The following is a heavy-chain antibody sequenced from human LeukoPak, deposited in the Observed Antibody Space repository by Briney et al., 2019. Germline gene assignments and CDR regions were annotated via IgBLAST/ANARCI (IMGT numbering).Heavy chain of an antibody. D-gene: IGHD3-10*01. V-gene: IGHV3-53*01. CDR2: IYSGGST. CDR3: ASGSGSYRTPYYYMDV. CDR1: GFTVSSNY. Sequence: GGSLRLSCVASGFTVSSNYMGWVRQAPGKGLEWVSVIYSGGSTYYADSVKGRFTISRDNSKSTLYLQMNSLRAEDTAVYYCASGSGSYRTPYYYMDVWGTGTTVTVSS. J-gene: IGHJ6*03.